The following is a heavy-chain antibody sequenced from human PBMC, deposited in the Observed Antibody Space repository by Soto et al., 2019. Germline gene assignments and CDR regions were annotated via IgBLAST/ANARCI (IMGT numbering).Heavy chain of an antibody. CDR1: GFTVSSNY. J-gene: IGHJ4*02. Sequence: GGSLRLSCAASGFTVSSNYMSWVRQAPGKGLEWVSVIYSGGSTYYADSVKGRFTISRDNSKNTLYLQMNSLRAEDTAVYYCGREGYSSPGGSPPEFDYWGQGTLVTVSS. CDR3: GREGYSSPGGSPPEFDY. V-gene: IGHV3-66*01. D-gene: IGHD5-18*01. CDR2: IYSGGST.